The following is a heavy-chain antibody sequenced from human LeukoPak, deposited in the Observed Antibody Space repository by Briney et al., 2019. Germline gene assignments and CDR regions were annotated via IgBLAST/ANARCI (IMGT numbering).Heavy chain of an antibody. CDR1: GFTVSTNY. Sequence: GGSLRLSCAASGFTVSTNYMSWARQAPGKGLEWVSVVYSDGKTCYADSVKGRFTISRDNSKNTLYLQMNSLRAEDTAVYYCASARDKPFDYWGQGTLVTVSS. V-gene: IGHV3-53*01. CDR3: ASARDKPFDY. J-gene: IGHJ4*02. CDR2: VYSDGKT.